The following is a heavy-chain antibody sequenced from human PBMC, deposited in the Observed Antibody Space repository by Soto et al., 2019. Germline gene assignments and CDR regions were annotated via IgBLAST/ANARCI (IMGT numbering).Heavy chain of an antibody. CDR3: TRLKWSLKYYTGMDV. CDR2: INLKTAAS. Sequence: QVQLVQSGAEVKKSGASVKVSCKPSGYSFSDYFIQWVRQAPGQVLEWVAWINLKTAASNYAKQFQGRASLTWATSSTAAYMELTRLRPEATAVYYCTRLKWSLKYYTGMDVWGQGTTVIVSS. J-gene: IGHJ6*02. V-gene: IGHV1-2*02. D-gene: IGHD2-2*02. CDR1: GYSFSDYF.